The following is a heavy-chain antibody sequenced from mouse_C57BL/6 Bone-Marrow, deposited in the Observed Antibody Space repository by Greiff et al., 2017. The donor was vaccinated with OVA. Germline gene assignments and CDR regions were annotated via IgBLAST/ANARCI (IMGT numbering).Heavy chain of an antibody. V-gene: IGHV1-50*01. J-gene: IGHJ2*01. CDR1: GYTFTSYW. CDR2: IDPSDSYT. D-gene: IGHD1-1*01. CDR3: ARGGYYYGSSYY. Sequence: QVHVKQPGAELVKPGASVKLSCKASGYTFTSYWMQWVKQRPGQGLEWIGEIDPSDSYTNYNQKFKGKATLTVDTSSSTAYMQLSSLTSEDSAVYYCARGGYYYGSSYYWGQGTTLTVSS.